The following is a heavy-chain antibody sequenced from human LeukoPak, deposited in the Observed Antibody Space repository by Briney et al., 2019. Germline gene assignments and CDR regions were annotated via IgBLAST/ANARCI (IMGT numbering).Heavy chain of an antibody. Sequence: SETLSLTCTVSGGSISSSSYYWGWIRQPPGKGLEWIGSMYYSGSTYYNPSLKSRVTISVDTSKNQFSLKLSSVTAVDTAVYYCARDRYCSGGSSCRDAFAIWGQGTMVTVSS. D-gene: IGHD2-15*01. CDR2: MYYSGST. CDR1: GGSISSSSYY. V-gene: IGHV4-39*07. CDR3: ARDRYCSGGSSCRDAFAI. J-gene: IGHJ3*02.